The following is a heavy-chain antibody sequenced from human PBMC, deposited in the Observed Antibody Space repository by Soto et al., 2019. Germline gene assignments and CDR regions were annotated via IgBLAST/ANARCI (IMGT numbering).Heavy chain of an antibody. CDR2: ISSSGSTI. D-gene: IGHD3-10*01. V-gene: IGHV3-11*01. J-gene: IGHJ6*02. CDR3: ARDQYYYGSGSYPYYYYGMDV. CDR1: GSTFSDYY. Sequence: QVQLVESGGGLVKPGGSLRLSCAASGSTFSDYYMSWIRQAPGKGLEWVSYISSSGSTIYYADSVKGRFTISRDTAKNSLCLQMNSLRAEDTAVYYCARDQYYYGSGSYPYYYYGMDVWGQGTTVTVSS.